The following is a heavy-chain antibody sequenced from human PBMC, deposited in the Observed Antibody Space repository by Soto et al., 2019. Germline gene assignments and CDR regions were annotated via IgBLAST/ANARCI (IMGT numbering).Heavy chain of an antibody. D-gene: IGHD3-9*01. V-gene: IGHV4-30-2*01. CDR1: GGSISSGGYS. CDR2: IYHSGST. Sequence: PWETLSLTCAVSGGSISSGGYSWSWIRQPPGKGLEWIGYIYHSGSTYYNPSLKSRVTISVDRSKNQFSLKLSSVTAADTAVYYCARSASQYFDWSIDYCGQRTLVTVSS. J-gene: IGHJ4*02. CDR3: ARSASQYFDWSIDY.